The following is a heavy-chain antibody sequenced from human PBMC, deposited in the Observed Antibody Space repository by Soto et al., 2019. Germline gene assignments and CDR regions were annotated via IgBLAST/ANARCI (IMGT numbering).Heavy chain of an antibody. J-gene: IGHJ4*02. CDR3: SRVVSMGQEFDN. Sequence: QVQLQESGPGLVKPSQTLSLTCTVSGGSISSADYCWSWVRQPPGKGLEWIGYIYDSGNTYYSPSLKNRVTISIDTSENQFSLHLSSVTAADTAVYYCSRVVSMGQEFDNWGQGTLVTVSS. V-gene: IGHV4-30-4*01. CDR2: IYDSGNT. CDR1: GGSISSADYC. D-gene: IGHD3-10*01.